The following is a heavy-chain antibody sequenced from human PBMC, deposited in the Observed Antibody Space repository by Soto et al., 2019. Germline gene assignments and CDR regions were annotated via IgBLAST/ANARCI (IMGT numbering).Heavy chain of an antibody. D-gene: IGHD3-10*01. CDR3: AKDRGSGSYAANYQYYGLDV. J-gene: IGHJ6*02. CDR2: INWNSGRI. CDR1: GFTFDDYA. V-gene: IGHV3-9*01. Sequence: GGSLRLSCAASGFTFDDYAMHWVRQAPGKGLEWVSGINWNSGRINYGDSVKGRFTISRDNAKTSLYLQMNSLRVEDTALYYCAKDRGSGSYAANYQYYGLDVWGQGITVTVSS.